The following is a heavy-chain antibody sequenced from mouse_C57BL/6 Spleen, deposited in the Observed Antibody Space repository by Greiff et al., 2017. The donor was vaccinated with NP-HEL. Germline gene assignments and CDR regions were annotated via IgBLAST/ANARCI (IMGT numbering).Heavy chain of an antibody. CDR3: TAYYGPYYYAMDY. J-gene: IGHJ4*01. Sequence: QLQQSGAELVRPGASVKLSCTASGFNIKDYYMHWVKQRPEQGLEWIGRIDPEDGDTEYAPKFQGKATMTADTSSNTAYLQLSSLTSEDTAVYYCTAYYGPYYYAMDYWGQGTSVTVSS. D-gene: IGHD1-1*02. V-gene: IGHV14-1*01. CDR1: GFNIKDYY. CDR2: IDPEDGDT.